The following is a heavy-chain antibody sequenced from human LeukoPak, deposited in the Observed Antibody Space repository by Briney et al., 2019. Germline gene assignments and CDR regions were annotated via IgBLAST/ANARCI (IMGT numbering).Heavy chain of an antibody. D-gene: IGHD1-26*01. CDR3: ARHARLSGSYFYYYYYMDV. J-gene: IGHJ6*03. CDR1: GGSFSGYY. V-gene: IGHV4-34*01. CDR2: INHSGST. Sequence: SETLSLTCAVYGGSFSGYYWSWIRQPPGKGLEWIGEINHSGSTNYNPSLKSRVTISVDTSKNQFSLKLSSVTAADTAVYYCARHARLSGSYFYYYYYMDVWGKGTTVTISS.